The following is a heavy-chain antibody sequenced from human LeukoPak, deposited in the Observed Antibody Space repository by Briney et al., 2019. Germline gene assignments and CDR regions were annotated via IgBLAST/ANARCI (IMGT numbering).Heavy chain of an antibody. J-gene: IGHJ4*02. Sequence: GGSLRLSCAASGFTFSSYSMNWVRQAPGKGLEWVSSISSSSSYIYYADSVKGRFTISRDNAKNSLYLQMNSLRAEDTAVYYCARDRGIAVAEDWGQGTLVTASS. V-gene: IGHV3-21*01. CDR3: ARDRGIAVAED. CDR1: GFTFSSYS. CDR2: ISSSSSYI. D-gene: IGHD6-19*01.